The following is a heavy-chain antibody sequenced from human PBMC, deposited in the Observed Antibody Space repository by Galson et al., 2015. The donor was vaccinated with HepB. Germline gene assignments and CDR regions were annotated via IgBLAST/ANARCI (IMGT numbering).Heavy chain of an antibody. J-gene: IGHJ4*02. CDR1: GYTFTSYG. V-gene: IGHV1-18*04. CDR3: ARDRGIAAAGTGNFDY. CDR2: ISAYNGNT. Sequence: SVKVSCKASGYTFTSYGISWVRQAPGQGLEWMGWISAYNGNTNYAQKLQGRVTMTTDTSTSTAYMELRSLRSDDTAVYYCARDRGIAAAGTGNFDYWGQGTLVTVSS. D-gene: IGHD6-13*01.